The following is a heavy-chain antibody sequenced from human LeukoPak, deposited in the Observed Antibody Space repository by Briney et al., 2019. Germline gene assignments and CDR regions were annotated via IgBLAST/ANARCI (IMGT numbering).Heavy chain of an antibody. CDR1: GFTFSSYA. V-gene: IGHV3-64*01. CDR3: ARSTKQWLVFDY. D-gene: IGHD6-19*01. Sequence: GGSLRLSCAASGFTFSSYAMHWVRQAPGKGLEYVSAISSNGGSTYYANSVKGRFTISRDNSKNTLYLQMGSLRAEDMAVYYCARSTKQWLVFDYWGQGTLVTVSS. J-gene: IGHJ4*02. CDR2: ISSNGGST.